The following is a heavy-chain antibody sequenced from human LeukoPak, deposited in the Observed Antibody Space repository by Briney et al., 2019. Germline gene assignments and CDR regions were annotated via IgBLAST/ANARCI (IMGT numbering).Heavy chain of an antibody. D-gene: IGHD2-15*01. CDR3: ARDQAAITTPLDWSFAL. V-gene: IGHV1-46*01. CDR2: FNPAGGRT. J-gene: IGHJ2*01. Sequence: GASVKVSCKASGYTFTGYYMHWVRQAPGQGLEWMGIFNPAGGRTSYAQKFQGRVTITRDTSTNTLYMELSSLRSEDTAVYYCARDQAAITTPLDWSFALWGRGTLVTASS. CDR1: GYTFTGYY.